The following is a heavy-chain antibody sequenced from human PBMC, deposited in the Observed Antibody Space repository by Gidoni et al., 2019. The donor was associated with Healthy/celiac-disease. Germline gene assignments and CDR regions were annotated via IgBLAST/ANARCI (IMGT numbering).Heavy chain of an antibody. Sequence: QVQLQESGPGLVKPSGTLSLTCAVSGGSICSSNWWSWVRQPPGKGLEWIGEISHSGSTIYYPSLKSRVTISVDKSKNQFSLKLSSVTAADTAVYYCARVSGGGYLLYYFDYWGQGTLVTVSS. V-gene: IGHV4-4*02. J-gene: IGHJ4*02. CDR1: GGSICSSNW. CDR2: ISHSGST. CDR3: ARVSGGGYLLYYFDY. D-gene: IGHD3-22*01.